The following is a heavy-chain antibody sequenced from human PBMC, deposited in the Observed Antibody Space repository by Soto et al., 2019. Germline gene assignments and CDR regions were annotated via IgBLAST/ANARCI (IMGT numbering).Heavy chain of an antibody. CDR1: GGSFSNFL. V-gene: IGHV4-34*01. D-gene: IGHD3-22*01. CDR2: INQSGRT. CDR3: ARGPFYDSSGHYPP. Sequence: QVQLQQWGAGLLKPPETLSLTCAVYGGSFSNFLWSWIRQSPGKGLEWIGEINQSGRTTYNPSLAGRLTISVDTSKNQFSLHLASVTAADTAVYYCARGPFYDSSGHYPPWGQGTLVTVSP. J-gene: IGHJ5*02.